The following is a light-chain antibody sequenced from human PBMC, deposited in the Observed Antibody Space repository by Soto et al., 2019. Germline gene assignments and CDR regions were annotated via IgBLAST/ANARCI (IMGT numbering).Light chain of an antibody. CDR2: DVS. V-gene: IGLV2-14*03. CDR3: SAFTGTSYV. Sequence: QSALTQPASVSGSPGQSITISCTGTSSDVGGNKYASWYQQYPGKAPKLMICDVSNRPSGVSNRFSGSKSGNTASLTISGLQAEDEADYYCSAFTGTSYVFGTGTKVTVL. CDR1: SSDVGGNKY. J-gene: IGLJ1*01.